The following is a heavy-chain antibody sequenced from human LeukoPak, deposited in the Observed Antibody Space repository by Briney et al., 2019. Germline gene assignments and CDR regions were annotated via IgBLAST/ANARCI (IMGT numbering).Heavy chain of an antibody. CDR2: IYTSGST. V-gene: IGHV4-61*02. CDR3: ARDGRLEGCGGDCYPDY. D-gene: IGHD2-21*01. Sequence: SETLSLTCTVSGGSISSSSYFWSWIRQPAGKGLEWIGRIYTSGSTNYNPSLESRVTISVDTSRNQFSLKLSSVTAADTAVYYCARDGRLEGCGGDCYPDYWGQGTLVTVSS. J-gene: IGHJ4*02. CDR1: GGSISSSSYF.